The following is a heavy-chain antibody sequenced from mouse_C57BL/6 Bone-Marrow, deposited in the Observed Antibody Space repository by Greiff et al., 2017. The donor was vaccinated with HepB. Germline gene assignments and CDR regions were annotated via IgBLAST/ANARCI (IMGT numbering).Heavy chain of an antibody. Sequence: QVQLQQSGPELVKPGASVKISCKASGYAFSSSWMNWVKQRPGKGLEWIGRIYPGDGDTNYNGKFKGKATLTADKSSSTAYMQLSSLTSEDSAVYFCASITTVVANAMDYWGQGTSVTVSS. V-gene: IGHV1-82*01. D-gene: IGHD1-1*01. J-gene: IGHJ4*01. CDR2: IYPGDGDT. CDR1: GYAFSSSW. CDR3: ASITTVVANAMDY.